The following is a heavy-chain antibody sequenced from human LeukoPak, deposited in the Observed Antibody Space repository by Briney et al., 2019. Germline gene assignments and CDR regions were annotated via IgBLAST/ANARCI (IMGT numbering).Heavy chain of an antibody. V-gene: IGHV4-59*01. CDR1: GGSISYYY. CDR2: IYYSGTT. J-gene: IGHJ2*01. Sequence: SETLSLTCTVSGGSISYYYWSWIRQSPGKGLEWIGYIYYSGTTNYNPSLKSRVTISVDTSKNQFSLQLRSVTAADTAVYYCARDFGGTYFIQWYFDLWGRGTLVTVSS. D-gene: IGHD1-26*01. CDR3: ARDFGGTYFIQWYFDL.